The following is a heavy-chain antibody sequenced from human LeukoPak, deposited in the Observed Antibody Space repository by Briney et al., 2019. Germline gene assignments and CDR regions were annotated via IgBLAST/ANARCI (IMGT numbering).Heavy chain of an antibody. Sequence: ASVKVSCKASGYTFTSYGISWVRQAPGQGLEWMGGISAYNGNTKYAQKFQGRVTMTTDTSTSTAYMELSRLRSDDTAVYYCASWPVGWYGEDSWGQGTLVTVSS. D-gene: IGHD6-19*01. J-gene: IGHJ4*02. CDR3: ASWPVGWYGEDS. CDR1: GYTFTSYG. CDR2: ISAYNGNT. V-gene: IGHV1-18*01.